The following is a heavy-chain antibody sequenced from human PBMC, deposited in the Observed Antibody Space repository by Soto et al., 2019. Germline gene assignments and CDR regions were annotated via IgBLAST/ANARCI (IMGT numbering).Heavy chain of an antibody. CDR3: ARKLVLADTNRLVSRGMDV. V-gene: IGHV3-33*01. CDR2: IWYDGSNK. CDR1: GFTFSSYG. J-gene: IGHJ6*02. D-gene: IGHD2-2*01. Sequence: GGSLRLSCAASGFTFSSYGMHWVRQAPGKGLEWVAVIWYDGSNKYYADSVKGRFTISRDNSKNTLYLQMNSLRAEDTAVYYCARKLVLADTNRLVSRGMDVWGQGTTVTVSS.